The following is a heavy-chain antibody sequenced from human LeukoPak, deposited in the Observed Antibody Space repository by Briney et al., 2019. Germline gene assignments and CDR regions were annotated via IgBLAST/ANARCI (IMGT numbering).Heavy chain of an antibody. V-gene: IGHV4-61*02. CDR2: IYTSGST. CDR3: ARHKDSGSYYNPVDY. J-gene: IGHJ4*02. D-gene: IGHD3-10*01. CDR1: GGSISSGSYY. Sequence: KSSQTLSLTCTVSGGSISSGSYYWSWIRQPAGKGLEWIGRIYTSGSTNYNPSLKSRVTVSVDTSQNQFSLKLNSVTAADTAVYFCARHKDSGSYYNPVDYWGQGTLVTVSS.